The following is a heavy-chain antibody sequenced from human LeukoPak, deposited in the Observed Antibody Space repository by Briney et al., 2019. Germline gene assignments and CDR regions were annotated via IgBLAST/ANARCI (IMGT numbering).Heavy chain of an antibody. Sequence: GGSLRLSCAASGFTFDDYGMSWVRQAPGKGLEWVSGINWNGGSTGYADSVKGRFTISRDNAKNSLYLQMNSLRPDDMALYYCAKGYSSTWHAEYFQHWGQGTLVTVSS. J-gene: IGHJ1*01. V-gene: IGHV3-20*04. CDR1: GFTFDDYG. CDR3: AKGYSSTWHAEYFQH. CDR2: INWNGGST. D-gene: IGHD6-13*01.